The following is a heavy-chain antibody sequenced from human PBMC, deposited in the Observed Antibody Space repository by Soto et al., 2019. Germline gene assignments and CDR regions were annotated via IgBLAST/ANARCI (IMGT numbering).Heavy chain of an antibody. CDR1: GGSISSGGYY. Sequence: PSETLSLTCTVSGGSISSGGYYWSWIRQHPGKGLEWIGYIYYSGSTYYNPSLKSRVTISVDTSKNQFSLKLSSVTAADTAVYYCARDHSGQRYNWFDPWGQGTLVTVSS. V-gene: IGHV4-31*03. CDR3: ARDHSGQRYNWFDP. D-gene: IGHD2-15*01. J-gene: IGHJ5*02. CDR2: IYYSGST.